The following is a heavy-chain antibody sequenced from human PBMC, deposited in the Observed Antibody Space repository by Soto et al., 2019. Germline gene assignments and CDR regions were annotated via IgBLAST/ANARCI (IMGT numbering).Heavy chain of an antibody. V-gene: IGHV1-18*04. CDR2: ISAYNGNT. D-gene: IGHD3-22*01. J-gene: IGHJ6*02. CDR3: ATGPPYYYDRGYYYGMDV. CDR1: GYTFTSYG. Sequence: ASVKVSCKASGYTFTSYGISWVRQAPGQGLEWMGWISAYNGNTNYAQKLQGRVTMTTDTSTSTAYMGLRSLRSDDTAVYYCATGPPYYYDRGYYYGMDVWGQGTTVTVSS.